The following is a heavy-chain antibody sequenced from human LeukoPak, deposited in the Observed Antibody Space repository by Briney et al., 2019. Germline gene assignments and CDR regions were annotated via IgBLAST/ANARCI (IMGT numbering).Heavy chain of an antibody. CDR2: IYSGGST. Sequence: GGSLRLSCAAYGFTVSSNYMSWVRQAPGKGLEWVSVIYSGGSTYYADSVKGRFTISRDNSKNTLYLQMNSLRAEDTAVYYCARCYDSSALMLTYWGQGTLVTVSS. J-gene: IGHJ4*02. CDR1: GFTVSSNY. CDR3: ARCYDSSALMLTY. V-gene: IGHV3-53*01. D-gene: IGHD3-22*01.